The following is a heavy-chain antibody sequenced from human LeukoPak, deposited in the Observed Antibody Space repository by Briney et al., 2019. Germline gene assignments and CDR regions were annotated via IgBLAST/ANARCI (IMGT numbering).Heavy chain of an antibody. CDR1: GYTFTSYG. D-gene: IGHD3-10*01. V-gene: IGHV1-18*01. J-gene: IGHJ5*02. CDR3: ARGYGSGSYLGPLYNWFDP. Sequence: ASVKVSCKASGYTFTSYGISWVRQAPGQGLEWMGWISAYNGNTNYAQKLQGRVTMTTDTSTSTAYMELRSLRPDDTAVYYCARGYGSGSYLGPLYNWFDPWGQGTLVTVSS. CDR2: ISAYNGNT.